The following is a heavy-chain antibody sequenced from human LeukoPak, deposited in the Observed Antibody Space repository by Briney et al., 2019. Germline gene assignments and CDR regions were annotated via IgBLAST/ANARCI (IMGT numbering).Heavy chain of an antibody. Sequence: GRSLRLSCAASGFTFDDYAMHWVRQAPGKGLEWVSRICWYSGSLGSADSVKGRFTISRDNAKISLYLQMNSLRAEDTALYYFAKGQSYYDSSGYTPGVDYWGQGTLVTVSS. V-gene: IGHV3-9*01. D-gene: IGHD3-22*01. CDR2: ICWYSGSL. J-gene: IGHJ4*02. CDR3: AKGQSYYDSSGYTPGVDY. CDR1: GFTFDDYA.